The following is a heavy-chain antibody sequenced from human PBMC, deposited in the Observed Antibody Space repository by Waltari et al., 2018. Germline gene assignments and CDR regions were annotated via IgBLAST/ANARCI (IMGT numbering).Heavy chain of an antibody. V-gene: IGHV4-39*07. Sequence: QLQLQESGPGLGNPSETLSLTCTVSGGSISSSSYYWGWIRQPPGKGLEWIGSIYYSGSTYYNPSLKSRVTISVDTSKNQSSLKLSSVTAADTAVYYCARVRPITIFGVVIGNWFDPWGQGTLVTVSS. CDR3: ARVRPITIFGVVIGNWFDP. J-gene: IGHJ5*02. CDR2: IYYSGST. CDR1: GGSISSSSYY. D-gene: IGHD3-3*01.